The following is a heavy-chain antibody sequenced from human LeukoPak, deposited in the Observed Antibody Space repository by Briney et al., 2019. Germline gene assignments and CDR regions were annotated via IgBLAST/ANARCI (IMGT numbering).Heavy chain of an antibody. V-gene: IGHV4-59*01. J-gene: IGHJ3*02. CDR2: IYYSGST. CDR3: ARSSYYYGADAFDI. Sequence: SETLSLICTVSGGSISSYYWSWIRQPPGKGLEWVGYIYYSGSTNYNPSLKSRVTISLDTSKNQFSLKLSSVTAADTAVYYCARSSYYYGADAFDIWGQGTMVTVSS. D-gene: IGHD3-10*01. CDR1: GGSISSYY.